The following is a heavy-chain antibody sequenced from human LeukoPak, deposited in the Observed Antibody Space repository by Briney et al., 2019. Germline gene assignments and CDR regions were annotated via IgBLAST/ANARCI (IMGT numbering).Heavy chain of an antibody. CDR1: GYTFTSYY. Sequence: EASVNVSCKASGYTFTSYYMHWVRQAPGQGLEWMGIINPSGGSTSYAQKFQGRVTMTRDMSTSTVYMELSSLRSEDTAVYYCARDPRERSGSYAFDIWGQGTMVTVSS. V-gene: IGHV1-46*01. CDR3: ARDPRERSGSYAFDI. CDR2: INPSGGST. J-gene: IGHJ3*02. D-gene: IGHD1-26*01.